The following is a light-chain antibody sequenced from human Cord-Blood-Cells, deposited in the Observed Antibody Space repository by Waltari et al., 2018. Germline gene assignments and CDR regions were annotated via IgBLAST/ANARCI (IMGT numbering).Light chain of an antibody. Sequence: EIVLTQSPATLSLSPGERATLPCRASQSVSSYLALYQQKPGQAPRRLISDASNRATGIPARFSGSGSGTDFTLTISSLEPEDFAVYYCQQRSNWITFGQGTRLEIK. CDR3: QQRSNWIT. CDR2: DAS. J-gene: IGKJ5*01. CDR1: QSVSSY. V-gene: IGKV3-11*01.